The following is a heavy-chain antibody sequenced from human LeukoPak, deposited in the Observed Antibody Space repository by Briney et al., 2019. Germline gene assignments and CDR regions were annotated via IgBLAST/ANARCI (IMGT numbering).Heavy chain of an antibody. Sequence: SETLSLTCTVSGGSISSYYWSWIRQPAGKGLEWIGRIYSTGSTNYNASLKSRVTMSVDTSKNQFSLRLRSVTAADTAVYYCARQIASAGTAGFDFWGQGALVTVSS. D-gene: IGHD6-13*01. CDR2: IYSTGST. V-gene: IGHV4-4*07. J-gene: IGHJ4*02. CDR1: GGSISSYY. CDR3: ARQIASAGTAGFDF.